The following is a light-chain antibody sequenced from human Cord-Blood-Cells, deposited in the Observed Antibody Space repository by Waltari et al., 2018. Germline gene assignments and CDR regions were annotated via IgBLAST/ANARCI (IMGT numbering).Light chain of an antibody. CDR2: DAS. J-gene: IGKJ2*01. CDR1: HDISNY. Sequence: DIQMTQSPSSLSASVGDRVTITCQASHDISNYLNWYQQKPGKHPKLLIYDASNLETGVTSRFSGSGSGTDFTFTISSLQPEDIATYYCQQYDNLPYTFGQGTKLEIK. CDR3: QQYDNLPYT. V-gene: IGKV1-33*01.